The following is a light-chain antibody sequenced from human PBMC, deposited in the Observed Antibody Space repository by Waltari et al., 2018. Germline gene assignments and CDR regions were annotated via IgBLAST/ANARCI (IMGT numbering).Light chain of an antibody. J-gene: IGLJ1*01. CDR3: SSYTSSSLYV. CDR2: DVS. CDR1: SSDVGGYNY. Sequence: QSALTQPASVSGSPGQSITISCTGTSSDVGGYNYVSWYQQHPGKAPKLMIYDVSERPSGVSNRFSGSKSGNTASLTISGLQAEDEADYYCSSYTSSSLYVFGTGTKVTVL. V-gene: IGLV2-14*01.